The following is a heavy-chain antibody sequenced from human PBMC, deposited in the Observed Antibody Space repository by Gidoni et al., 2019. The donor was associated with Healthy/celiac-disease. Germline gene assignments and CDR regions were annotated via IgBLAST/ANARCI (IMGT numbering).Heavy chain of an antibody. V-gene: IGHV1-8*01. CDR1: GYTFTSYD. D-gene: IGHD6-13*01. Sequence: QVQLVQSGAEVKKPGASVRVSCKASGYTFTSYDINWVRQATGQGLEWMGWMNPNSGNTGYAQKFQGRVTMTRNTSISTAYMELSSLRSEDTAVYYCARWAHSSSWYFHYYYYMDVWGKGTTVTVSS. CDR2: MNPNSGNT. J-gene: IGHJ6*03. CDR3: ARWAHSSSWYFHYYYYMDV.